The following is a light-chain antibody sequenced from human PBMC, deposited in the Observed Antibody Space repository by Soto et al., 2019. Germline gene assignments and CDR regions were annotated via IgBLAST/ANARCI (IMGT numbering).Light chain of an antibody. CDR1: SSDVGAYNF. J-gene: IGLJ1*01. Sequence: QSALTQPASVSGSPGQSITISCTGTSSDVGAYNFVSWHQQHPGKAPKLMIYNVYDRPSGISYRFSGSKSGNTASLTISGLQGEDEADYYCSSYTARGTRVFGTGTKVTVL. CDR2: NVY. V-gene: IGLV2-14*03. CDR3: SSYTARGTRV.